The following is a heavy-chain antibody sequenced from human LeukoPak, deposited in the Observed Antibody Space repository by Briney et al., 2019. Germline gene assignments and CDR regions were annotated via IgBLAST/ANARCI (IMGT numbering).Heavy chain of an antibody. V-gene: IGHV4-39*01. J-gene: IGHJ5*02. CDR2: IYYSGST. Sequence: SETLSLTCTVSGGSISSSSYYWGWIRQPPGKGLEWIGSIYYSGSTYYSPSLKSRVTISVDTSKNQFSLKLSSVTAADTAVYYCARQMTGVPAAISAFDPWGQGTLVTVSS. CDR1: GGSISSSSYY. CDR3: ARQMTGVPAAISAFDP. D-gene: IGHD2-2*02.